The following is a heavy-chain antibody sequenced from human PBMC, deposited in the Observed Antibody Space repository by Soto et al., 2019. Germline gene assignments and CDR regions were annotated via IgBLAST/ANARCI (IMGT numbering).Heavy chain of an antibody. J-gene: IGHJ4*02. Sequence: QITLKESGPTLVKPTQTLTLTCTFSGFSLSTSGVGVGWIRQPPGKALEWRALIYWDDDKRYSPSLKSRLTITKDTSKNQVVLTMTNMDPVDTATYYCAHSGGKYQLHALGYFDYWGQGTLVTVSS. V-gene: IGHV2-5*02. D-gene: IGHD2-2*01. CDR1: GFSLSTSGVG. CDR2: IYWDDDK. CDR3: AHSGGKYQLHALGYFDY.